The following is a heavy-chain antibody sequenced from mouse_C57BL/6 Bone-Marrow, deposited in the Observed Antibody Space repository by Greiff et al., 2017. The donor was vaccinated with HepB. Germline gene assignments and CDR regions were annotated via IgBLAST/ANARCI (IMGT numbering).Heavy chain of an antibody. CDR1: GYTFTSYW. D-gene: IGHD2-4*01. J-gene: IGHJ3*01. CDR2: IYPGRGST. V-gene: IGHV1-55*01. Sequence: QVQLQQSGAELVKPGASVKMSCKASGYTFTSYWITWVKQRPGQGLEWIGDIYPGRGSTNYNEKFKSKATLTVDTSSRTAYMQLSSLTSEDSAVYYCAFDYDGAWFAYWGQGTLVTVSA. CDR3: AFDYDGAWFAY.